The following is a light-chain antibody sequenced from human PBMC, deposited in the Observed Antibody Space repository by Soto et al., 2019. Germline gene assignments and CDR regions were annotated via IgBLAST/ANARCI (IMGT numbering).Light chain of an antibody. CDR2: DAS. V-gene: IGKV3-15*01. J-gene: IGKJ1*01. CDR3: QQYHNWPPWT. Sequence: EIVMTQSPATLSVSPGDGATLSCRARHSVSSALAWYQQKPGQAPRLLIYDASIRATGVPARFSGSGSGTECTLTISSLQSEDFAVYYCQQYHNWPPWTFGQGTKVEIK. CDR1: HSVSSA.